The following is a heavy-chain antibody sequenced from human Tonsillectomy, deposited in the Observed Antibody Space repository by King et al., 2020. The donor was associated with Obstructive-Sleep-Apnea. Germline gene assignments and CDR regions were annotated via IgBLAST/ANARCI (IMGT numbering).Heavy chain of an antibody. Sequence: QLQEWGPGLVKPAETLSLSCTVSGGSTNTYYWSWIRQPPGKGLEWIGYFYHTGTTNCNPSLKSRVTISGDPSNNQFSLKLISVTAADTAVYYCARGGSHFRGYFDSWGQGILVTVSS. CDR3: ARGGSHFRGYFDS. J-gene: IGHJ4*02. CDR2: FYHTGTT. V-gene: IGHV4-59*01. D-gene: IGHD1-14*01. CDR1: GGSTNTYY.